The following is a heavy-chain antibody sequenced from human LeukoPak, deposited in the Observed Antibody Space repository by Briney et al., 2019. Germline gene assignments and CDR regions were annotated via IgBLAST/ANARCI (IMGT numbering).Heavy chain of an antibody. D-gene: IGHD2-8*02. CDR2: IKQDGSEK. J-gene: IGHJ4*02. CDR1: GFIVSNYY. CDR3: ARAPATNAWRCMDY. Sequence: GGSLILSCAASGFIVSNYYMSWVRQAPGKGLEWVANIKQDGSEKRYVDPVKGRFTISRDNAKNSLYLQMNSLRDEDTAVYYCARAPATNAWRCMDYWGQGTLVTVSS. V-gene: IGHV3-7*01.